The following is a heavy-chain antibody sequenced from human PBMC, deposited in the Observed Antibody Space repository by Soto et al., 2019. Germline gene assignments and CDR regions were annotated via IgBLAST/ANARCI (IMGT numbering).Heavy chain of an antibody. CDR2: ISYDGSNK. D-gene: IGHD2-21*02. CDR1: GFTFSGYP. Sequence: QVQLVESGGGVVQPGRSLRLSCAASGFTFSGYPMHWVRQPPGKGLEWVAVISYDGSNKYYADSVKGRFAITRDDSKNMLYLQMDSVGPEDAAVYYCARSFDGVVTATKYYYNYGMDVWGRGTTVTVSS. V-gene: IGHV3-30*09. CDR3: ARSFDGVVTATKYYYNYGMDV. J-gene: IGHJ6*02.